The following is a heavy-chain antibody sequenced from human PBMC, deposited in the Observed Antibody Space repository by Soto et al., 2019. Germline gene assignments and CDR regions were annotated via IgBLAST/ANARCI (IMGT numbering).Heavy chain of an antibody. D-gene: IGHD1-1*01. J-gene: IGHJ5*02. CDR3: ARLWNDVREQEGVNWFDP. CDR2: IYYSGST. Sequence: TLYLSCTVSGASISSGDYYWNWIRQHPGKGLEWIGYIYYSGSTYYNPSLMSRLTISVDTSKNQFSLKLSSVTAADTAVYYCARLWNDVREQEGVNWFDPWGQGTLVTVSS. CDR1: GASISSGDYY. V-gene: IGHV4-31*03.